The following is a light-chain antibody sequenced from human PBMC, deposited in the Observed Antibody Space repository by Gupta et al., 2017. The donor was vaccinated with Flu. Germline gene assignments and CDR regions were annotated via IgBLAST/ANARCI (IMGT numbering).Light chain of an antibody. V-gene: IGLV3-10*01. Sequence: STALAQPPSVSVSPGQTSTITCSGDALAKKYAYWYQQKPGQVPLLVIYEDTRRPSGIPERFAGSSSGTTVTLTISGAQEEDEADYYGYSPDLSGDHGVFGGGTRLTV. J-gene: IGLJ3*02. CDR2: EDT. CDR1: ALAKKY. CDR3: YSPDLSGDHGV.